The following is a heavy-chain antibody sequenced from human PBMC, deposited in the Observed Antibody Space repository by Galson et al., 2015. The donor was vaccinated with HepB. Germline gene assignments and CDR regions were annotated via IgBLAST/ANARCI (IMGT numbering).Heavy chain of an antibody. CDR3: AKDRSGSTSLGWYYYYGMDV. CDR2: ISYDGSNK. Sequence: SLRLSCAASGFTFSSYGMHWVRQAPGKGLEWVAVISYDGSNKYYADSVKGRFTISRDNSKNTLYLQMNSLRAEDTAVYYCAKDRSGSTSLGWYYYYGMDVWGQGTTVTVSS. CDR1: GFTFSSYG. D-gene: IGHD2-2*01. J-gene: IGHJ6*02. V-gene: IGHV3-30*18.